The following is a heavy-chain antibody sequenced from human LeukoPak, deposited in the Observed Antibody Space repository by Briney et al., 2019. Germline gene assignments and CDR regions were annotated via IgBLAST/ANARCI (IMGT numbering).Heavy chain of an antibody. D-gene: IGHD5-24*01. CDR1: RYTFTGYY. J-gene: IGHJ3*02. V-gene: IGHV1-2*06. Sequence: GASVKVSCKASRYTFTGYYMNWVRQAPGQGLEWMGRINPNSGGTNYAQKFQGRVTMTRDTSISTAYMELSRLRSDDTAVYYCARVGDGLNDAFDIWGQGTMVTVSS. CDR2: INPNSGGT. CDR3: ARVGDGLNDAFDI.